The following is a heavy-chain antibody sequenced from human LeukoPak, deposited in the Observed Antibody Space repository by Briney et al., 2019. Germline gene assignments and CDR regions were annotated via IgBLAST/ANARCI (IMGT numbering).Heavy chain of an antibody. CDR2: IRHDESNI. J-gene: IGHJ4*02. CDR1: GFTFNTYG. Sequence: QPGRSLRLSCAASGFTFNTYGMHWVRQAPGKGLEWVAFIRHDESNIFYADSVKGRFTISRDNSKNTLYLQMNSLRAEDTAVYYCARDPLWQLGATRFDYWGQGTLVTVSS. V-gene: IGHV3-30*02. D-gene: IGHD6-6*01. CDR3: ARDPLWQLGATRFDY.